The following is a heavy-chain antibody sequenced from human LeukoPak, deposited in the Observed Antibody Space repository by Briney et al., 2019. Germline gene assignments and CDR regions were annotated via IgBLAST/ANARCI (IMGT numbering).Heavy chain of an antibody. CDR2: ISGGGFAT. CDR1: GFTFNNCA. J-gene: IGHJ4*02. Sequence: GGSLRLSCAASGFTFNNCAMSWVRQAPGKGLEWVSAISGGGFATYYADSVKGRFTVSRDNSKNTLYLQMNSLRAEDTAMYYCAKDLRFGEQRGGQGTLVTVSS. V-gene: IGHV3-23*01. CDR3: AKDLRFGEQR. D-gene: IGHD3-10*01.